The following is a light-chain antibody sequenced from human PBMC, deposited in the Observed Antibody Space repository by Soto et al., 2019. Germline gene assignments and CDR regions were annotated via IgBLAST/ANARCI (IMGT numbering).Light chain of an antibody. CDR1: QSVSSN. J-gene: IGKJ1*01. V-gene: IGKV3-15*01. CDR2: GAS. CDR3: QQYNNWLAT. Sequence: EIVMTQSPATLSVSPGERATLSCRASQSVSSNLAWYQQKPGQAPRLLIYGASTRATGIPARFSGSGSGTEFTLTISSLQSEDFAVYYCQQYNNWLATFGQETKV.